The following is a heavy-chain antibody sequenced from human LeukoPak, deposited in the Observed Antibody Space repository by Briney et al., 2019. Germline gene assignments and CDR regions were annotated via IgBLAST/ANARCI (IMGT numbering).Heavy chain of an antibody. V-gene: IGHV1-2*02. CDR3: ARDPGYCSGGSCYGGYYYYYYYMDV. Sequence: ASVKVSCKASGYTFTGYYMHWVRQAPGQGLEWMGWINPNSGSTNYAQKFQGRVTMTRDTSISTAYMELSRLRSDDTAVYYCARDPGYCSGGSCYGGYYYYYYYMDVWGKGTTVTVSS. CDR1: GYTFTGYY. J-gene: IGHJ6*03. CDR2: INPNSGST. D-gene: IGHD2-15*01.